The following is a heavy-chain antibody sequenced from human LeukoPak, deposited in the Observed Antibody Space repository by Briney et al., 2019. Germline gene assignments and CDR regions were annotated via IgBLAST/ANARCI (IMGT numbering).Heavy chain of an antibody. CDR3: AIDEPNYAPYDFDY. Sequence: PGGSLRLSCAASRFTFSNAWMNWVRQAPGKGLEWVGRIKSKADGETTDYAAAVKGRFTISRDDSNNMVYLQMNSLKIEDTAVYYCAIDEPNYAPYDFDYWGQGTLVTVSS. CDR1: RFTFSNAW. D-gene: IGHD4/OR15-4a*01. J-gene: IGHJ4*02. V-gene: IGHV3-15*01. CDR2: IKSKADGETT.